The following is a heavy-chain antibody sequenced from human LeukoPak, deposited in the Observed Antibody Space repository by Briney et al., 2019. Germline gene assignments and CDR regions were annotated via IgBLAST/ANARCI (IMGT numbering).Heavy chain of an antibody. CDR1: GGSISSYY. CDR2: IYHSGST. CDR3: ARHVAVAGEYNWFDP. Sequence: SETLSLTCTVSGGSISSYYWSWIRQPAGKGLEWIGSIYHSGSTYYNPSLKSRVTISVDTSKNQFSLKLSSVTAADTAVYYCARHVAVAGEYNWFDPWGQGTLVTVSS. V-gene: IGHV4-59*08. J-gene: IGHJ5*02. D-gene: IGHD6-19*01.